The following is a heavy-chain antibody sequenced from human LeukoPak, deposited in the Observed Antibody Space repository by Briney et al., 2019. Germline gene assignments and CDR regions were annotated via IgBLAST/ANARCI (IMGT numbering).Heavy chain of an antibody. J-gene: IGHJ4*02. CDR1: GGSTSSSSHY. V-gene: IGHV4-39*07. CDR2: IYYSGTI. Sequence: SETLSLTCTVSGGSTSSSSHYWGWIRQSPGKGLEWIGSIYYSGTIYYNPSLKSRVTISVDTSKNKFSLKLSSVTAADTAIYYCATTTIRLGYWGQGTLVTVSS. CDR3: ATTTIRLGY. D-gene: IGHD1-26*01.